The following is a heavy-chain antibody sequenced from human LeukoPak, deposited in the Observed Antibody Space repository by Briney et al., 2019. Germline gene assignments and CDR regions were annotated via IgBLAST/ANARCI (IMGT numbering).Heavy chain of an antibody. Sequence: GGSLRLSCAASGFTFSSYWMHWVRQTPGKGLVWVSRINSDASSTSYADSVKGRFTISRDNAKNTLYLQMNSLRAEDTAVYYCARDLHYYDSSGYYWGVFDYWGQGTLVTVSS. CDR2: INSDASST. CDR3: ARDLHYYDSSGYYWGVFDY. V-gene: IGHV3-74*01. CDR1: GFTFSSYW. J-gene: IGHJ4*02. D-gene: IGHD3-22*01.